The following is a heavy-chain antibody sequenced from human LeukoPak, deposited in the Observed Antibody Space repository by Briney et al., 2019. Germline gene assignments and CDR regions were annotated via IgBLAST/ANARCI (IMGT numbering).Heavy chain of an antibody. CDR3: ANLTH. CDR2: ISRTGNIV. J-gene: IGHJ4*02. V-gene: IGHV3-48*02. D-gene: IGHD2-21*02. CDR1: GFSFSNYS. Sequence: GGSLRLSCVATGFSFSNYSMHWVRQAPGKGLEWVSYISRTGNIVYYADSVKGRFTISRDNDKDSLFLQMDSLRDEDTAVYYCANLTHWGQGILVTVSS.